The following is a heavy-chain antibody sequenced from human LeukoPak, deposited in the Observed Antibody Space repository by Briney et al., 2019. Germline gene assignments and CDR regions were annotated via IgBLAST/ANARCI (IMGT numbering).Heavy chain of an antibody. CDR2: INSGGTTK. CDR3: ARDRPRSDSYYVFDY. V-gene: IGHV3-48*04. D-gene: IGHD3-10*01. J-gene: IGHJ4*02. CDR1: GSTFSSYA. Sequence: PGGSLRLSCAASGSTFSSYAMSWVRQAPGKGLEWLSYINSGGTTKYYADSVKGRFTISRDNAKNSLYLQMNSLRADDTAVYYCARDRPRSDSYYVFDYWGQGNLVIVSS.